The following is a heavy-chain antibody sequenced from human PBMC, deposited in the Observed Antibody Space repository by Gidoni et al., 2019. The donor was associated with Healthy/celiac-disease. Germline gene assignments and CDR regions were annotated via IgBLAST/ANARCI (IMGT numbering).Heavy chain of an antibody. J-gene: IGHJ4*02. CDR2: ISWNSGSI. CDR1: GFTFDDYA. V-gene: IGHV3-9*01. D-gene: IGHD3-3*01. CDR3: AKGTEVFGVAHPWDY. Sequence: EVQLVESGGGLVQPGRSLRLSCAASGFTFDDYAMHWVRQAPGKGLEWVSGISWNSGSIGYADSVKGRFTISRDNAKNSLYLQMNSLRAEDTALYYCAKGTEVFGVAHPWDYWGQGTLVTVSS.